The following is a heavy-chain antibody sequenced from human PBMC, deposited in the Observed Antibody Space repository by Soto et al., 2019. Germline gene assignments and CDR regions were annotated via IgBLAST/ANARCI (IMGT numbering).Heavy chain of an antibody. V-gene: IGHV3-21*01. J-gene: IGHJ4*02. CDR2: ISSSSSYI. CDR1: GFTFSIYS. CDR3: ARSYTGMVDSDY. Sequence: GVSLRLSCAASGFTFSIYSMNWVRQAPGKWLEWVSSISSSSSYIYYADSVKGRFTISRDNAKNSLYLQMNSLRAEATAVYYCARSYTGMVDSDYWGQGTLVTVSS. D-gene: IGHD5-18*01.